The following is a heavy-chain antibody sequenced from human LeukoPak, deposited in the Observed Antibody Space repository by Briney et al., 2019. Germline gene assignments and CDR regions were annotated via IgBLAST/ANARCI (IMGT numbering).Heavy chain of an antibody. D-gene: IGHD3-3*01. CDR3: ASCAALYYDFWSGYYNYYYYYMDV. V-gene: IGHV3-11*04. CDR2: ISSSGSTI. CDR1: GFTFSDYY. J-gene: IGHJ6*03. Sequence: GGSLRLSCAASGFTFSDYYMSWIRQAPGKGLEWVSYISSSGSTIYYADSVKGRFTISRDNAKNSLYLQMNSLRAEDTAVYYCASCAALYYDFWSGYYNYYYYYMDVWGKGTTVTVSS.